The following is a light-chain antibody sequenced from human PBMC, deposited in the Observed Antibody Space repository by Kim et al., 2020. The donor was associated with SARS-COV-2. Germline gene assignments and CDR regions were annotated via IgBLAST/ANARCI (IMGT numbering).Light chain of an antibody. CDR1: SSDIGGYNY. V-gene: IGLV2-14*03. CDR2: AVS. CDR3: SSYTSISTPYV. Sequence: QSVLTQPASVSGSPGQSITISCTGTSSDIGGYNYVSWYQQHPGKAPKLMIYAVSKRPSGVSNRFSGSKSGNTASLTISGLQAEDEADYYCSSYTSISTPYVFGTGTKVTVL. J-gene: IGLJ1*01.